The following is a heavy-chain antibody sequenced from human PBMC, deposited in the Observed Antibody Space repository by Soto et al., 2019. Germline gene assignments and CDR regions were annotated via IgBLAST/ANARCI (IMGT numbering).Heavy chain of an antibody. V-gene: IGHV3-30*18. Sequence: PGGSLRLSCAASGFTFSSYGMHWVRQAPGKGLEWVAVISYDGSNKYYAGSVKGRFTISRDNSKNTLYLQMNSLRAEDTAVYYCAKDFTIFGVVPIDIWGQGTMVTVSS. J-gene: IGHJ3*02. CDR3: AKDFTIFGVVPIDI. D-gene: IGHD3-3*01. CDR1: GFTFSSYG. CDR2: ISYDGSNK.